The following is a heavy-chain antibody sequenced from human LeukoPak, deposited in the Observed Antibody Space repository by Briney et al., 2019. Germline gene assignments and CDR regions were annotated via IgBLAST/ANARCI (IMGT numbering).Heavy chain of an antibody. V-gene: IGHV3-30*18. CDR3: AKDGIAYGSGSYCSS. J-gene: IGHJ5*02. D-gene: IGHD3-10*01. Sequence: GGSLRLSWAASGFTFSSYGMHWVRQAPGKGLEWVAIISYDERNKNYADSVKARFTISRDNSRNTLYLQMNSLRAEDTAVYYCAKDGIAYGSGSYCSSWGQGTLVTVSS. CDR2: ISYDERNK. CDR1: GFTFSSYG.